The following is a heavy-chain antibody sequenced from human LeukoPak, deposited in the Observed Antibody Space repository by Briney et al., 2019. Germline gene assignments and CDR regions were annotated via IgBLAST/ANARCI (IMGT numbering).Heavy chain of an antibody. CDR1: GFTFSSYG. D-gene: IGHD1-26*01. Sequence: GGSLRLSCAASGFTFSSYGMHWVRQATGKGVEWVAVIWYDGSNKYYEDSVKGRFTISIDNYKNTLYLQMNSLRAEDKAVYYCARGFYSGSYSTAFDIWGQGTMVTVSS. CDR2: IWYDGSNK. CDR3: ARGFYSGSYSTAFDI. V-gene: IGHV3-33*01. J-gene: IGHJ3*02.